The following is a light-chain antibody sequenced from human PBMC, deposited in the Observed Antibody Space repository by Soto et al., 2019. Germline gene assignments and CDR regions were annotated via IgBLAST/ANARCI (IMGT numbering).Light chain of an antibody. CDR3: QQYHNWPPQYT. V-gene: IGKV3-15*01. Sequence: EIVMTQSPASLSVSPGDGATLSCRASKSVASNVAWYQQKPGQGPRLLIHGASTRAAGVPARFSGSGSATDFTLTISSLQSEDFAVYYCQQYHNWPPQYTFGQGTKLQIK. J-gene: IGKJ2*01. CDR1: KSVASN. CDR2: GAS.